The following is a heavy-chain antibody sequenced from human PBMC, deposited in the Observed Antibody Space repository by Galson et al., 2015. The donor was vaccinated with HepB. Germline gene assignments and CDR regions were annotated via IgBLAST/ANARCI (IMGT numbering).Heavy chain of an antibody. D-gene: IGHD3-16*01. CDR3: AKDLGPFCYYYYGMDV. V-gene: IGHV3-23*01. CDR2: IVGSGAST. J-gene: IGHJ6*02. Sequence: SLRLSCAASGFTFSSCVMGWVRQAPGEGLQWVSSIVGSGASTYYADSVKGRFTISRDNSKNTLYLQMNSLRADDTAVYYCAKDLGPFCYYYYGMDVWGQGTTVTVSS. CDR1: GFTFSSCV.